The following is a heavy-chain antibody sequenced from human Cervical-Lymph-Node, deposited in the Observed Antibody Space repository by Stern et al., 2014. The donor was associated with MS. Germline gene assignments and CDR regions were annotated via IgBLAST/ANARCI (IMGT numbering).Heavy chain of an antibody. CDR3: ARDNYGDYYSHFDY. D-gene: IGHD4-17*01. CDR2: INYDGSNK. J-gene: IGHJ4*02. Sequence: QVQLVESGGGVVQPGRSLSLSCGTSGFTLTSYNMHWVRQAPGKGLEWVSLINYDGSNKFYTDSVKGRFTISRDTSRNILYLQMNSLRVEDTAMYFCARDNYGDYYSHFDYWGQGTLVTVSS. V-gene: IGHV3-33*01. CDR1: GFTLTSYN.